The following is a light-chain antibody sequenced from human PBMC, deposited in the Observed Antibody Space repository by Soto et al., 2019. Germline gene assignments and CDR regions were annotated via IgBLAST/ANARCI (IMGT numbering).Light chain of an antibody. CDR3: QQSSSSPWT. J-gene: IGKJ1*01. V-gene: IGKV1-39*01. CDR2: AAF. Sequence: DIQMTQSPSSLSASVGDRVSITCRASQSISSYLNWYQQKPGKAPKLLIYAAFTLQTGVSSRFIGSGSGTDFTLTSNSLQPEDFATYYCQQSSSSPWTFGQGTKVEIK. CDR1: QSISSY.